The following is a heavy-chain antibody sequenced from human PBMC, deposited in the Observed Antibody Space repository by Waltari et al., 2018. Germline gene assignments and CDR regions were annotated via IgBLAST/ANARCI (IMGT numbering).Heavy chain of an antibody. CDR3: ARANTIFGVIRTWYYMDV. J-gene: IGHJ6*03. CDR2: INHSGRT. CDR1: GGSFSGYY. Sequence: QVQLQQWGAGLLKPSETLSLTCVVSGGSFSGYYWSWIRQPPGKGLEWVGEINHSGRTNCNPSLKSRGTISIDTSKIQFSLKLRSVTVADTAVYYCARANTIFGVIRTWYYMDVWGKGTPVTVSS. V-gene: IGHV4-34*01. D-gene: IGHD3-3*01.